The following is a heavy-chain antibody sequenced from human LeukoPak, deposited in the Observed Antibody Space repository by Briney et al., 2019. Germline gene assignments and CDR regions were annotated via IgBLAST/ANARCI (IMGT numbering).Heavy chain of an antibody. V-gene: IGHV1-2*06. CDR3: ARSIYRAQLTVSFDY. J-gene: IGHJ4*02. CDR2: INPYNGDT. Sequence: ASVKVSCKASGYAFNGHYMHWVRQAPGQGLEWMGRINPYNGDTRYAQNFLGRVTMTWDTSTNTAYMELSRLGSDDTAVFFCARSIYRAQLTVSFDYWGQGSLVIVSS. CDR1: GYAFNGHY. D-gene: IGHD4-11*01.